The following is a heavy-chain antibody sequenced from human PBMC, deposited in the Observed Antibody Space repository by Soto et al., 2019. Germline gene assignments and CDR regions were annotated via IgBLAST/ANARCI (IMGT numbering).Heavy chain of an antibody. V-gene: IGHV3-23*01. CDR3: AKDRPQIWFGEEGFDY. CDR1: GFTFDNYA. J-gene: IGHJ4*02. Sequence: EVPLLESGGGLVQPGGSLRLSCAASGFTFDNYAMSWVRQAPGKGLEWVSAISGSGAGTYYADSVKGRFTISRDNSENTLYLQMNSLRAEDTAVYYCAKDRPQIWFGEEGFDYWGQGTLVTVSS. D-gene: IGHD3-10*01. CDR2: ISGSGAGT.